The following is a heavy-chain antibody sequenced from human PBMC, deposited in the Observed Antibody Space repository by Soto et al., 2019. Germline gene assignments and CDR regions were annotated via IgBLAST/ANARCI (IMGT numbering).Heavy chain of an antibody. J-gene: IGHJ4*01. Sequence: QITLKESGPTLMKPTQTLTLTCTLSGVSLTTNGVGVDWIRQPPGKALEWLALIYWDDDILYSPSLKNRLTITKDISKNQVVLTVTNMDSVDTATYYCEHRRGGPSNVWGQGTLVTVSS. CDR2: IYWDDDI. D-gene: IGHD2-8*01. V-gene: IGHV2-5*02. CDR1: GVSLTTNGVG. CDR3: EHRRGGPSNV.